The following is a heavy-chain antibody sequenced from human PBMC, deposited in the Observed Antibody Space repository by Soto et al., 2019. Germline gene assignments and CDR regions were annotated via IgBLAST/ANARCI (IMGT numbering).Heavy chain of an antibody. D-gene: IGHD3-10*01. Sequence: QVQLQESGPGLVKPSQTLSLTCTVSGGSISSGGYYWSWIRQHPGKGLECIGYIYYSGSTYSNPFLTSRVTLSVDTSENQFSLKLSSVTAADTAVYYCARYGSGSYYPTTFGYWGQGTLVTVSS. J-gene: IGHJ4*02. V-gene: IGHV4-31*03. CDR3: ARYGSGSYYPTTFGY. CDR1: GGSISSGGYY. CDR2: IYYSGST.